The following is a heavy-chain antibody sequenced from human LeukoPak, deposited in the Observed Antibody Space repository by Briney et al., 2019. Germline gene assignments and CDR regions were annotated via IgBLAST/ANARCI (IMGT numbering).Heavy chain of an antibody. J-gene: IGHJ3*02. CDR2: IYSSGTP. CDR3: ARTEWGRGAFDI. Sequence: MASQTLSLTCTVSGNSISSTDYYWSWIRQPPGLGLEWIGYIYSSGTPYYSPSLKSRITMSLDKSKNQFSLKLTSVTAADTAVYFCARTEWGRGAFDIWGQGTMVTVSS. CDR1: GNSISSTDYY. D-gene: IGHD3-3*01. V-gene: IGHV4-30-4*01.